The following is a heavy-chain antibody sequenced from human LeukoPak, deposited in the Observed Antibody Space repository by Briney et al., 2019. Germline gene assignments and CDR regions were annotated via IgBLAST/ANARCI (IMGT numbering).Heavy chain of an antibody. D-gene: IGHD3-16*01. CDR2: IHYSGRA. CDR3: VRFGVNYDMDV. CDR1: GGSISGYY. V-gene: IGHV4-59*01. Sequence: SETLSLTCSVSGGSISGYYWTWVRQPPGKGLEWIGQIHYSGRADYNPSLKSRITMSVDTSRNQISLKLSSVTAADTAIYYCVRFGVNYDMDVWGQGTTATVFS. J-gene: IGHJ6*02.